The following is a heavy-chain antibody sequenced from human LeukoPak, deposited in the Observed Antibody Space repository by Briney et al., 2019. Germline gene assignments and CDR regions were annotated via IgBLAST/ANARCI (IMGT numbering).Heavy chain of an antibody. CDR2: ISSSSNTI. CDR1: GFTFSTYS. Sequence: GGSLRLSCAASGFTFSTYSMNWVRQAPGKGLERVSYISSSSNTIYYVDSVKGRFTISRDNGKDSLYLQMNSLRAEDTAVYYCAPGYCSSSSCTHYFEYWGQGTLVTVSS. V-gene: IGHV3-48*04. D-gene: IGHD2-2*01. J-gene: IGHJ4*02. CDR3: APGYCSSSSCTHYFEY.